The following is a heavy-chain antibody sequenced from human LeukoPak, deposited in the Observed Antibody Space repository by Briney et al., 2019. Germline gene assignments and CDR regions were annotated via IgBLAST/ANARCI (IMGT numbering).Heavy chain of an antibody. CDR1: GGSISSYL. D-gene: IGHD3-10*01. CDR3: ARGKNLLELFPRIDY. CDR2: IYYSENT. Sequence: SETLSLTCNVSGGSISSYLWSLRRQPPGEGLGLVWYIYYSENTNYNPSLQSRVNITADTSKNPFPLKLRPVTAADTAVYYCARGKNLLELFPRIDYWGQGTMVTVSS. V-gene: IGHV4-59*01. J-gene: IGHJ4*02.